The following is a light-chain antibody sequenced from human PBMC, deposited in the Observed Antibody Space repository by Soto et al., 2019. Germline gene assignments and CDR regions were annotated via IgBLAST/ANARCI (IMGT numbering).Light chain of an antibody. CDR3: QQYTNTNNPWM. CDR1: QTISTW. J-gene: IGKJ2*01. CDR2: DAS. V-gene: IGKV1-5*01. Sequence: DIQMTQSPSNLSGSVGDSVTITCRASQTISTWMAWYQQKPGKAPKFLVYDASTLQSGVASRFSGSRSGTEFTLIISGLQPDDSATYYCQQYTNTNNPWMVGQCTKVELK.